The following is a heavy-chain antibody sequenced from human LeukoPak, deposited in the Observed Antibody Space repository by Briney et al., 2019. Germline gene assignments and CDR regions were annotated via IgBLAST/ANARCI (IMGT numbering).Heavy chain of an antibody. CDR1: GGSINTYY. J-gene: IGHJ6*03. D-gene: IGHD6-13*01. CDR3: ARGGGAAGRSNYYYYMDV. Sequence: PSETLSLTCTASGGSINTYYWSWVRQPAGKGLEWIGRIYTSGTTNYNPSLKGRVTMSVDTSKNQFSLKLSSVTAADTAVYYCARGGGAAGRSNYYYYMDVWGKGTTVTVSS. CDR2: IYTSGTT. V-gene: IGHV4-4*07.